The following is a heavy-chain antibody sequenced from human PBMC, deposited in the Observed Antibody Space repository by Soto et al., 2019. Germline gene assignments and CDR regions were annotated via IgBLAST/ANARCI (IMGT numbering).Heavy chain of an antibody. CDR1: GYSISSSNW. CDR3: ASHYRPVIAADGSPY. J-gene: IGHJ4*02. V-gene: IGHV4-28*01. CDR2: IYYSGTT. D-gene: IGHD6-13*01. Sequence: PSETLSLTCAVSGYSISSSNWWGWIRQPPGKGLEWIGYIYYSGTTYYNPSLKSRVTISVDTSKNQFSLKLSSVTAADTAVYYCASHYRPVIAADGSPYSGQGTLVTVSS.